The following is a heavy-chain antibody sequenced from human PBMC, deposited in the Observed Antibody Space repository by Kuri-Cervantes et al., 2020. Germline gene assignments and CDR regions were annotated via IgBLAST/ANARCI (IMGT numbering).Heavy chain of an antibody. CDR3: AKASKWFGEFSDAFDV. D-gene: IGHD3-10*01. CDR1: GHSISTNYY. V-gene: IGHV4-38-2*01. J-gene: IGHJ3*01. CDR2: IYHRGST. Sequence: SETLSLTCVVSGHSISTNYYWGWVRQSPGKGLEWIGSIYHRGSTYYNPSLKSRVTISVDTSKNQFSLKLTSVTAADTAVYFCAKASKWFGEFSDAFDVWGRGTIVTVSS.